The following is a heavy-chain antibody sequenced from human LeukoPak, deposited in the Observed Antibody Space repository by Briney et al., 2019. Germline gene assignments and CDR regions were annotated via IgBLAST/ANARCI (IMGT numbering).Heavy chain of an antibody. CDR2: IWNSGRT. V-gene: IGHV4-31*01. J-gene: IGHJ4*02. Sequence: PSETLSLTCTVSGGSISSGGYYGSWIRQHPGKGVEWIGYIWNSGRTYYNTSLKSPVTISVDTSKNQFSLKLSSVTAAATAVYYCATRGHYYDSSGYSVTRLFYFDYWGQGTLVTVSS. CDR3: ATRGHYYDSSGYSVTRLFYFDY. CDR1: GGSISSGGYY. D-gene: IGHD3-22*01.